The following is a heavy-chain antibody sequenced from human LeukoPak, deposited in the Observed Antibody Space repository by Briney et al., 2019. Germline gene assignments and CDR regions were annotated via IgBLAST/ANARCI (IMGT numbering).Heavy chain of an antibody. CDR3: ARNGQLLSGGNWFDP. J-gene: IGHJ5*02. V-gene: IGHV1-2*02. CDR2: INPNNGDT. Sequence: ASVKVSCKASGYIFTGFYMHWVRQAPGQGPEWMGWINPNNGDTKYAQKFHDRVTMTRDTSLTTAYMELTRLTSDDTAFYYCARNGQLLSGGNWFDPWGRGALVTVSS. CDR1: GYIFTGFY. D-gene: IGHD2-2*01.